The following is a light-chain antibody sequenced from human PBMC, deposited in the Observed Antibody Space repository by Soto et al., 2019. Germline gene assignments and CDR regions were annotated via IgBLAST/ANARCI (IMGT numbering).Light chain of an antibody. CDR3: HQYGSSPYT. Sequence: EIVLTQSPGTLSLSPGERATLSCRASQSVSNSYLAWYQQKPGQAPRLLIYGVSNRATGIPDRFSGSGSGTDFTLTISRLEPEDFAVYYCHQYGSSPYTFGQGTKLEI. V-gene: IGKV3-20*01. CDR2: GVS. CDR1: QSVSNSY. J-gene: IGKJ2*01.